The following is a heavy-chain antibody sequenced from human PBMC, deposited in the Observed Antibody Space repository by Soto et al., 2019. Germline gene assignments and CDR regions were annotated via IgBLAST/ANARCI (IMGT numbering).Heavy chain of an antibody. Sequence: ETLSLTCTVSGGSISSYYWSWIRQPPGKGLEWIGYIYYSGSTNYNPSLKSRVTISVDTSKNQFSLKLSSVTAADTAVYYCARGADYDFWSGSDYYYMDVWGKGTTVTVSS. V-gene: IGHV4-59*01. D-gene: IGHD3-3*01. CDR1: GGSISSYY. CDR2: IYYSGST. J-gene: IGHJ6*03. CDR3: ARGADYDFWSGSDYYYMDV.